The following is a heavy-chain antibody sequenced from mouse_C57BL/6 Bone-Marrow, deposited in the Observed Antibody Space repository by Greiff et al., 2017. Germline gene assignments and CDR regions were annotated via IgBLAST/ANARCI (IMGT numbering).Heavy chain of an antibody. CDR3: ARGGYDYDGDWYFDV. CDR2: INYDGSST. D-gene: IGHD2-4*01. CDR1: GFTFSDYY. Sequence: EVMLVESEGGLVQPGSSMKLSCTASGFTFSDYYMAWVRQVPEKGLEWVANINYDGSSTYYLDSLKSRFIISRDNAKNILYLQMSSLKSEDTATYYCARGGYDYDGDWYFDVWGTGTTVTVSS. J-gene: IGHJ1*03. V-gene: IGHV5-16*01.